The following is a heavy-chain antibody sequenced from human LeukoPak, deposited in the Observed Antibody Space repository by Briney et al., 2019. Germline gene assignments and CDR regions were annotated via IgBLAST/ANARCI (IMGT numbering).Heavy chain of an antibody. J-gene: IGHJ4*02. Sequence: SETLSLTCSVSGAPISSYWSWIRQPAGKGLEWIGRIYGSGSTKYNPSLQSRVTMSLDTSKNQVSLKMTSVTAADTAVYYCASIGSGWSPFDYWGQGTLVTVSS. V-gene: IGHV4-4*07. CDR1: GAPISSY. D-gene: IGHD6-19*01. CDR2: IYGSGST. CDR3: ASIGSGWSPFDY.